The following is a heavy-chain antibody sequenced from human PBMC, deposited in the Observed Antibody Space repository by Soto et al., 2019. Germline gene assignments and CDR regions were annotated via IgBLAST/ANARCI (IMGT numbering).Heavy chain of an antibody. V-gene: IGHV3-30*18. J-gene: IGHJ3*02. CDR1: GFTFSSYG. CDR3: AKVLGDYYDSSGYYFAFDI. Sequence: GGSLRLSCAASGFTFSSYGMHWVRQAPGKGLEWVAVISYDGSNKYYADSVKGRFTISRDNSKNTLYLQMNSLRAEDTAVYYCAKVLGDYYDSSGYYFAFDIWGQGTMVTVSS. CDR2: ISYDGSNK. D-gene: IGHD3-22*01.